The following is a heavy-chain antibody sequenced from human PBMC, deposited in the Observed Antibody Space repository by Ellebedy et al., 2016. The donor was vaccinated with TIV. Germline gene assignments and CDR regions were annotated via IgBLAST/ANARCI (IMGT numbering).Heavy chain of an antibody. CDR3: ARDGAPSNAFDI. J-gene: IGHJ3*02. V-gene: IGHV3-53*01. Sequence: GESLKISCAASGFTVSSNYMSWVRRAPGQGLGWVSVIYGGGNTDYAEHVKGRFTIARDNAKNSLYLQMNSLRAEDTAVYYCARDGAPSNAFDIWGQGTMVTVSS. CDR2: IYGGGNT. D-gene: IGHD3-16*01. CDR1: GFTVSSNY.